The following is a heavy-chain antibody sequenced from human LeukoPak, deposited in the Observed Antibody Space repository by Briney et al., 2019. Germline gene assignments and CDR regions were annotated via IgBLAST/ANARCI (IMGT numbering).Heavy chain of an antibody. V-gene: IGHV1-69*05. CDR1: GGTFSSYA. CDR3: ARTPHMYYYDSSGYYYFMDY. Sequence: GASVKVSCKASGGTFSSYAISWVRQAPGQGLEWMGRIIPIFGTANYAQKFQGRVTITTDESTSTAYMELSSLRSEDTAVYYCARTPHMYYYDSSGYYYFMDYWGQGTLVTVSS. CDR2: IIPIFGTA. J-gene: IGHJ4*02. D-gene: IGHD3-22*01.